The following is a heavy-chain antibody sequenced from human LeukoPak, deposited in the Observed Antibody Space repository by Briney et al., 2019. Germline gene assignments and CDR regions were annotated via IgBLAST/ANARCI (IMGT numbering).Heavy chain of an antibody. V-gene: IGHV4-39*07. CDR1: GGSISSSSYY. Sequence: PSETLSLTCTVSGGSISSSSYYWGWIRQPPGKGLEWIGSIYYSGSTYYNPSLKSRVTISVDTSKNQFSLKLSSVTAADTAVYYCARAEGFYGSGSYHYMDVWGKGTTVTISS. J-gene: IGHJ6*03. D-gene: IGHD3-10*01. CDR2: IYYSGST. CDR3: ARAEGFYGSGSYHYMDV.